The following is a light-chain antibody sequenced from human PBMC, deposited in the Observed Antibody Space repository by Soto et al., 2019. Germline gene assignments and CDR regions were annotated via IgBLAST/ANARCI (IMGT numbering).Light chain of an antibody. CDR2: AAS. J-gene: IGKJ2*01. CDR3: QQSYDTPYT. CDR1: QDITNQ. V-gene: IGKV1-39*01. Sequence: DIQMTQSPSSLSASVGDTVTITCQASQDITNQLNWYQQKPGKAPKLLVYAASSLQSGVPSGFTGSGSGTDFTLTISSLQPEDFATYYCQQSYDTPYTFGQGTRLDIK.